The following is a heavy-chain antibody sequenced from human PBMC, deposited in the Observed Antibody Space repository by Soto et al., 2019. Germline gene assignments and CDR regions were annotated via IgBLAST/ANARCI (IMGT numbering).Heavy chain of an antibody. CDR1: GFTFTGYY. D-gene: IGHD1-1*01. Sequence: GASVKVSCKASGFTFTGYYMHWVRQAPGEGLEWMGWINPNSGGTNYAQKFQGRVIMTRDTSISTAYMELTRLTPDDTAVYYCVSTWNYWGQGTLVTVSS. CDR2: INPNSGGT. J-gene: IGHJ4*02. V-gene: IGHV1-2*02. CDR3: VSTWNY.